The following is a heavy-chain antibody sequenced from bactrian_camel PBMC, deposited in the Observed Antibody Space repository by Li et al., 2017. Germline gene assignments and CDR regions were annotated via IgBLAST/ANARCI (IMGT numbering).Heavy chain of an antibody. CDR3: ATMFLGLWFDH. D-gene: IGHD4*01. V-gene: IGHV3S1*01. CDR1: GYPFSAYT. J-gene: IGHJ4*01. Sequence: HVQLVESGGGLVQPGGSLTLSCAASGYPFSAYTMYWVRQVSGKGLEWVSAISSDGDSTFYADSLKGRFTISRDNAKNTLYLQLNSLKSEDAAVYYCATMFLGLWFDHWGQGTQVTV. CDR2: ISSDGDST.